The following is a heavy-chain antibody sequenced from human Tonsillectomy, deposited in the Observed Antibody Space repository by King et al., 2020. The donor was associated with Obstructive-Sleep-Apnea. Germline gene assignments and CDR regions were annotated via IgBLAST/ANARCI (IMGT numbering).Heavy chain of an antibody. Sequence: QLVQSGAEVKKPGESLRISCQGSGYSFSSYYITWVRQMHGKGLEWMGRIDPSDSDTNYSPSFQGHVTISVDKSTITAYLQWSSLKASDTAMYYCAKEYSSSWSDDYWGQGTLVTVSS. CDR3: AKEYSSSWSDDY. CDR1: GYSFSSYY. J-gene: IGHJ4*02. V-gene: IGHV5-10-1*01. CDR2: IDPSDSDT. D-gene: IGHD6-13*01.